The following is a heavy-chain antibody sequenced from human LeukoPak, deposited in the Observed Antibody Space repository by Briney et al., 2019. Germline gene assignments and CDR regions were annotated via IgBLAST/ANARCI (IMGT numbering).Heavy chain of an antibody. V-gene: IGHV3-30-3*01. CDR3: ARDAFYYDFWSGYYTLGDYFDY. J-gene: IGHJ4*02. CDR1: GFTFSSYA. D-gene: IGHD3-3*01. Sequence: GGSLRLSCAASGFTFSSYAMHWVRQAPGKGLERVAVISYDGSNKYYADSVKGRFTISRDNSKNTLYLQMNSLRAEDTAVYYCARDAFYYDFWSGYYTLGDYFDYWGQGTLVTVSS. CDR2: ISYDGSNK.